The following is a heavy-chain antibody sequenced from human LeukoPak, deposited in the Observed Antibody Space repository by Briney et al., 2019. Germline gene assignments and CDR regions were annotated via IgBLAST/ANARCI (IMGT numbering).Heavy chain of an antibody. CDR2: INPNSGGT. V-gene: IGHV1-2*02. D-gene: IGHD1-26*01. Sequence: ASVKVSCKASGYTFTGYYMHWVRQAPGQGLEWMGWINPNSGGTNYAQKFQGSVTMTRDTSISTAYMELSRLRSNDTAVYYCARDRVVGATGFDPWGQGTLVTVSS. CDR1: GYTFTGYY. J-gene: IGHJ5*02. CDR3: ARDRVVGATGFDP.